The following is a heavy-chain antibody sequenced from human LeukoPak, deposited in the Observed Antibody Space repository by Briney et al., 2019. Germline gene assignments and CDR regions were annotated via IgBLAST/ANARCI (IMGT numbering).Heavy chain of an antibody. CDR3: ARYKSGNGFDY. CDR2: INPNSGGT. V-gene: IGHV1-2*02. Sequence: ASVKVSCKASGYTFTSYAMNWVRQAPGQGLEWMGWINPNSGGTNYAQKFQGRVTMTRDTSISTAYMEVSRLRSDDTAVYYCARYKSGNGFDYWGQGTLVTVSS. CDR1: GYTFTSYA. J-gene: IGHJ4*02. D-gene: IGHD1-1*01.